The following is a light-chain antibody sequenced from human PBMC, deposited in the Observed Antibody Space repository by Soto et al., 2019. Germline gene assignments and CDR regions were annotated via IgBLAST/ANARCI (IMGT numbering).Light chain of an antibody. CDR3: SSYTSSSTYV. Sequence: QSALTQPASVSGSPGQSITISCTGTRSDVGGYNYVYWHQQHPGKAPKLMIYDVTNRPSGVSDRFSGSKSGNTASLTISGLQAEDEAVYYCSSYTSSSTYVFGAWTKVTVL. CDR1: RSDVGGYNY. CDR2: DVT. J-gene: IGLJ1*01. V-gene: IGLV2-14*01.